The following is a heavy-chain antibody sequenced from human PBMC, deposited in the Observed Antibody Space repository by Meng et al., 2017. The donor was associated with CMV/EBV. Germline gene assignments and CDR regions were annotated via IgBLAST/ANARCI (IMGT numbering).Heavy chain of an antibody. V-gene: IGHV1-18*01. CDR1: GYTFTSCG. Sequence: VPGVRSGDEAKNRGASVKVSCKASGYTFTSCGIRWVRQAPGKGLEWMGWISAYNGNTNYAQKLQGRVTMTTDTSTSTAYMELRSLRSDDTAVYYCAAYPQTMVRGVALWGAFDYWGQGTLVTVSS. J-gene: IGHJ4*02. D-gene: IGHD3-10*01. CDR2: ISAYNGNT. CDR3: AAYPQTMVRGVALWGAFDY.